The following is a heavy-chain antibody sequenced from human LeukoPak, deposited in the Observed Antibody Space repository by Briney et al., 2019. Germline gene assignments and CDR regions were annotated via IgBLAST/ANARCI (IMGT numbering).Heavy chain of an antibody. V-gene: IGHV3-23*01. CDR2: ISGSGGST. Sequence: GGSLRLSCAASGFTFSSYAMSWVRQAPGKGLEWVSAISGSGGSTYYADSVKGRFTISRDNSKNTLYLQMNSLRAEDTALYHCAKGVDDFYYCGMDVWGKGTTVTVSS. CDR3: AKGVDDFYYCGMDV. J-gene: IGHJ6*04. CDR1: GFTFSSYA.